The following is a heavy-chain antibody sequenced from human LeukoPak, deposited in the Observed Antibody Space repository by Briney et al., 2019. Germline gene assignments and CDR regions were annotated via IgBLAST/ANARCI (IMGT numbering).Heavy chain of an antibody. CDR3: AKDLLGGDSGSYYEVGELGMDV. CDR1: GFTFSSYG. J-gene: IGHJ6*02. Sequence: GGSLRLSCAVSGFTFSSYGMHWVRQAPGKGLEWVAVISYDGSNKYYADSVKGRFTISRDKSKNTLYLQMNSLRAEDTAVYYCAKDLLGGDSGSYYEVGELGMDVWGQGTTVTFSS. D-gene: IGHD1-26*01. CDR2: ISYDGSNK. V-gene: IGHV3-30*18.